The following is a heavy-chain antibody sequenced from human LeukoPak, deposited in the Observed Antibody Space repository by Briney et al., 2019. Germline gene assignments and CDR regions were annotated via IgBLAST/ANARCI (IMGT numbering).Heavy chain of an antibody. CDR3: ATTVRYFDWPDY. CDR2: ISYDGSYK. V-gene: IGHV3-30-3*01. J-gene: IGHJ4*02. Sequence: GGSLRLSCAASGFTFSSYAMHWVRQAPGKGLEWVAVISYDGSYKYYADSVKGRFTISRDNSKNTLYLQMNSLRAEDTAVYYCATTVRYFDWPDYWGQGTLVTVSS. CDR1: GFTFSSYA. D-gene: IGHD3-9*01.